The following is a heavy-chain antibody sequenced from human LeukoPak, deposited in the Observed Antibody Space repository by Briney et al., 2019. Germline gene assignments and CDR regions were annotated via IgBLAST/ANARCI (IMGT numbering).Heavy chain of an antibody. CDR2: IRYDGSNK. CDR3: AKDSSTSCHD. D-gene: IGHD2-2*01. J-gene: IGHJ4*02. CDR1: GFTFSRYG. Sequence: GGSLRLYCAASGFTFSRYGMSWVRQAPGKGLEWVAFIRYDGSNKYYADSVKGRFTISRDNSKNTLYLQMNSLRAEDTAVYYCAKDSSTSCHDWGQGTLVTVPS. V-gene: IGHV3-30*02.